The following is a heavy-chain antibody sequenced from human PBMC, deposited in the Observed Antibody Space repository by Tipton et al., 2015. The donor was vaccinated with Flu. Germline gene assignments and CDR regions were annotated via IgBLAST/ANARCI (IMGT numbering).Heavy chain of an antibody. CDR1: GGTFSSYA. Sequence: QLVQSGAEVKKPGSSVKVSCKASGGTFSSYAISWVRQAPGQGLEWMGGIIPIFGTANYAQKFQGRVTITADESTSTAYMELSSLRSEDTAVYYCARDDYDYVWGSYRYTFDYWGQGTLVTVSS. J-gene: IGHJ4*02. D-gene: IGHD3-16*02. V-gene: IGHV1-69*01. CDR3: ARDDYDYVWGSYRYTFDY. CDR2: IIPIFGTA.